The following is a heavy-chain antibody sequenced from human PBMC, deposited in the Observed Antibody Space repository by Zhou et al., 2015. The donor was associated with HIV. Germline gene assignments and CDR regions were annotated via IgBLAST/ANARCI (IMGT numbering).Heavy chain of an antibody. Sequence: QVQLVQSGAEVKKPGASVKVSCKASGYTFTNYYMHWVRQAPGQGLEWMGGIIPIFGTANYAQKFQGRVTITADESTSTAYMELSSLRSEDTAVYYXARDRGMIVVVPVAPGRGWFDPWGQGTLVTRLL. V-gene: IGHV1-69*01. D-gene: IGHD2-2*01. CDR2: IIPIFGTA. CDR1: GYTFTNYY. J-gene: IGHJ5*02. CDR3: ARDRGMIVVVPVAPGRGWFDP.